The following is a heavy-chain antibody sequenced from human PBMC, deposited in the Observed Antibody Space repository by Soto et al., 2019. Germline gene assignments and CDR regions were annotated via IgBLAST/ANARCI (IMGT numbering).Heavy chain of an antibody. V-gene: IGHV4-59*08. Sequence: SETLSLTCTVSGGSINNYYWGWIRQPPGKGLEWIGYIYYSGSTNYNPSLKSRVTISVDASKNQFSLKLSSVTAADTAIYYCARHHKTTDWFYPWGQGTLVTVSS. D-gene: IGHD4-4*01. CDR3: ARHHKTTDWFYP. J-gene: IGHJ5*02. CDR2: IYYSGST. CDR1: GGSINNYY.